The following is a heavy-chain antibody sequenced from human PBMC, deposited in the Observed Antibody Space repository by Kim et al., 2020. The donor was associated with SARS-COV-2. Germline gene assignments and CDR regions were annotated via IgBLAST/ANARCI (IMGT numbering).Heavy chain of an antibody. CDR2: ISRSSSTI. Sequence: GGSLRLSCAASGFTFSSYSMNWVRQAPGKGLEWVSYISRSSSTIYYADSVKGRFTISRDNAKNSLYLQMNSLRAEDTAVYYCARMVLLWFGERKADAFDIWGQGTMVTVSS. D-gene: IGHD3-10*01. CDR3: ARMVLLWFGERKADAFDI. V-gene: IGHV3-48*04. CDR1: GFTFSSYS. J-gene: IGHJ3*02.